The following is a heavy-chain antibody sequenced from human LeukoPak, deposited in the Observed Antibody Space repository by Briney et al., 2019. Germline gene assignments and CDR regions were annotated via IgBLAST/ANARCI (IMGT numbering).Heavy chain of an antibody. V-gene: IGHV4-59*01. CDR2: IYYSGST. D-gene: IGHD6-19*01. Sequence: PSETLSLTCTVSGGSISSYYWSWIRQPPGKGLEWIGYIYYSGSTNYNPSLKSRVTISVDTSKNQFSLKLSSVTAADTAVYYCARVPTSSGWYFHWFDPWGQGTLVTVSS. CDR1: GGSISSYY. J-gene: IGHJ5*02. CDR3: ARVPTSSGWYFHWFDP.